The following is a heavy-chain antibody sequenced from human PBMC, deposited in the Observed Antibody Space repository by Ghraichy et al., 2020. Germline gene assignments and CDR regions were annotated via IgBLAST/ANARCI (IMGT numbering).Heavy chain of an antibody. CDR2: ISTSSSYT. J-gene: IGHJ3*02. V-gene: IGHV3-11*06. CDR1: GFIFSDYY. CDR3: ARKSYCSTTTCSWAFDI. Sequence: GSLRLSCATSGFIFSDYYMSWMRQAPGKGLEWVSYISTSSSYTNSADSVKGRFTISRDNAKNSLHLQMDSLRGEDTAVYYCARKSYCSTTTCSWAFDIWGQGTMVTVSS. D-gene: IGHD2-2*01.